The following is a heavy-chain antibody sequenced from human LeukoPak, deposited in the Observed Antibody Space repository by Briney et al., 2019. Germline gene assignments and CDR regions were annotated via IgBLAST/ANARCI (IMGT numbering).Heavy chain of an antibody. CDR2: IYPGDSDT. V-gene: IGHV5-51*01. CDR3: ARVYDSSGYYWYGFDI. Sequence: GESLKISCKGFGYNFTSYWIGWVRQMPGKGLEWMGIIYPGDSDTIYSPSFQGQVTISADKSINTADLQWSSLKASDTAMYYCARVYDSSGYYWYGFDIWGQGTMVTVSS. CDR1: GYNFTSYW. D-gene: IGHD3-22*01. J-gene: IGHJ3*02.